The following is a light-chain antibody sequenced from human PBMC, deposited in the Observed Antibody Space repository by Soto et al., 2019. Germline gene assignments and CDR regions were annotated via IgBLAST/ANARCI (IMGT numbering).Light chain of an antibody. J-gene: IGLJ1*01. CDR2: GNS. CDR3: HSSDNSLRAPCV. CDR1: SSNIGAGFD. V-gene: IGLV1-40*01. Sequence: QSVLTQPPSVSGAPGQRVTISCTGSSSNIGAGFDVQWYQHLPGTAPKLLIYGNSNRPSGVHARLSGSQSGTSAALAITGLPAEDEADYYCHSSDNSLRAPCVSGTGTKLTVL.